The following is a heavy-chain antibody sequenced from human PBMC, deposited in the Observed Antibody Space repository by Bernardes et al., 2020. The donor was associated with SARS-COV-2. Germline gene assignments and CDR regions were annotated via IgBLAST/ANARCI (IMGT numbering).Heavy chain of an antibody. V-gene: IGHV4-30-2*01. J-gene: IGHJ3*02. Sequence: SETLSLTCAVSGGSISSGGYSWSWIRQPPGKGLEWIGYIYHSGSTYYNPSLKSRVTISVDRSKNQFSLKLSSVTAADTAVYYCAKAGYYGSGSYSEDAFDIWGQGTMVTVSS. CDR2: IYHSGST. CDR1: GGSISSGGYS. CDR3: AKAGYYGSGSYSEDAFDI. D-gene: IGHD3-10*01.